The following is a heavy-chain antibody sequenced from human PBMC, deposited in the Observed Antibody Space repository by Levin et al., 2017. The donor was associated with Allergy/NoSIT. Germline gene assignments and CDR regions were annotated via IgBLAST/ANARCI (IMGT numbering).Heavy chain of an antibody. CDR3: AKRSVTGNIPPHFDY. CDR1: GFTFSSYV. D-gene: IGHD3-9*01. J-gene: IGHJ4*02. Sequence: LSLTCAASGFTFSSYVMNWVRQAPGKGLEWVSVISSGGGTTYYADSVKGRFTISRDDSKNTLFLQMNSLRAEDTAIYYCAKRSVTGNIPPHFDYWGQGTLVTVSS. CDR2: ISSGGGTT. V-gene: IGHV3-23*01.